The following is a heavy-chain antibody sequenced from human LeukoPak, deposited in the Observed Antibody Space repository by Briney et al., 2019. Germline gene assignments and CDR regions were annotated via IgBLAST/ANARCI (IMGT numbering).Heavy chain of an antibody. J-gene: IGHJ4*02. CDR1: GYTFIAYH. Sequence: ASVKVSCKASGYTFIAYHMHWVRQAPVQGLEWMGRIHPSSGATNYAQRFQGRVTLTRDTSINTAYMELSRLTSDDTAVYYCARDLPFEDWGQGTLVTVSS. CDR2: IHPSSGAT. CDR3: ARDLPFED. V-gene: IGHV1-2*06. D-gene: IGHD2/OR15-2a*01.